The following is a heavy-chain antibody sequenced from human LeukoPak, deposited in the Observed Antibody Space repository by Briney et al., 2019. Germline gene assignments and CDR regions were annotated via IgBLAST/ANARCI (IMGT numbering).Heavy chain of an antibody. Sequence: PSETLSLTCSVSDDSFSTHYWTWIRQPPGKGLEWIGYISSIGSTNYNPSLKSRVTISVDTSKKQFSLKLSSVTAADTAVYYCARHRAYSGSYMVYWGQGTLVTVSS. CDR1: DDSFSTHY. CDR3: ARHRAYSGSYMVY. D-gene: IGHD1-26*01. V-gene: IGHV4-59*08. J-gene: IGHJ4*02. CDR2: ISSIGST.